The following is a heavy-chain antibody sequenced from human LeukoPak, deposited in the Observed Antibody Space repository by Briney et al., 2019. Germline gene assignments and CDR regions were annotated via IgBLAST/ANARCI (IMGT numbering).Heavy chain of an antibody. Sequence: GGSLRLSCAASGFTFGTTAMSWVRQAPGMGPEWVSTFGRSGSDTYYSDSVKGRFTIFRDISRNTVYLQLNNLRVEDTAIYYCAKANWVSNADAVWWGQGTLVTVSS. D-gene: IGHD1-1*01. V-gene: IGHV3-23*01. CDR1: GFTFGTTA. CDR3: AKANWVSNADAVW. CDR2: FGRSGSDT. J-gene: IGHJ4*02.